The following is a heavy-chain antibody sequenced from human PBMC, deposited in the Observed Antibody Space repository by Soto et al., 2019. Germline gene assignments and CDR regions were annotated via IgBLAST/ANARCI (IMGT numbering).Heavy chain of an antibody. V-gene: IGHV4-59*01. Sequence: LSLTCTVSGGSISSYYWSWIRQPPGKGLEWIGYIYYSGSTNYNPSLKSRVTISVDTSKNQFSLKLSSVTAADTAVYYCARDGDFWSGPNWFDPWGQGTLVTVSS. CDR1: GGSISSYY. J-gene: IGHJ5*02. CDR2: IYYSGST. D-gene: IGHD3-3*01. CDR3: ARDGDFWSGPNWFDP.